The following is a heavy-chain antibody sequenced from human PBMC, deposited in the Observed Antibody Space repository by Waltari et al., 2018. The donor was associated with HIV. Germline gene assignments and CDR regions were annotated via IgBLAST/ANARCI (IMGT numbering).Heavy chain of an antibody. V-gene: IGHV4-39*01. CDR1: GGSISSSSYY. D-gene: IGHD5-12*01. J-gene: IGHJ4*02. CDR2: IYYSGST. CDR3: ASRDIGTFWFDY. Sequence: QLQLQESGPGLVKPSETLSLTCTVSGGSISSSSYYWGWIRQPPGKGLEWIGSIYYSGSTYYNPSLKSRVTISVDTSKNQFSLKLSSVTAADTAVYYCASRDIGTFWFDYWGQGTLVTVSS.